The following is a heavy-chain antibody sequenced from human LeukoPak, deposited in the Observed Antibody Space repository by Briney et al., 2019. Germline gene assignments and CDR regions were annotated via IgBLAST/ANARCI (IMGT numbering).Heavy chain of an antibody. CDR1: GFTVSSNY. Sequence: GGSLRLSCAASGFTVSSNYMSWVRQAPGKGLEWVSVIYSGGSTYYADSAKGRFTISRDNSKNTLYLQMNSLRAEDTAVYYCARDSMVVTGGAFDIWGQGTMVTVSS. D-gene: IGHD4-23*01. CDR3: ARDSMVVTGGAFDI. J-gene: IGHJ3*02. CDR2: IYSGGST. V-gene: IGHV3-53*01.